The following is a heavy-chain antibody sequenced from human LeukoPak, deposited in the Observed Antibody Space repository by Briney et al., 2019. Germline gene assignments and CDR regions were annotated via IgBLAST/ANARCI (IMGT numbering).Heavy chain of an antibody. CDR2: IYSGGST. D-gene: IGHD3/OR15-3a*01. CDR1: GFTVSSNY. V-gene: IGHV3-53*01. J-gene: IGHJ3*02. CDR3: VLDLFSSFAFDI. Sequence: PGGSLRLSCAVSGFTVSSNYMSWVRQAPGMGLEWVSVIYSGGSTYYADSVKGRFTTSRDNAKNALHLQMNSLTAEDTAVYYCVLDLFSSFAFDIWGQGTMVTVSS.